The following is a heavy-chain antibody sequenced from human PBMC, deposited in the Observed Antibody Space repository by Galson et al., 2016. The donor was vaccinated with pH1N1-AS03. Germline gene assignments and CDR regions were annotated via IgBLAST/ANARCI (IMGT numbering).Heavy chain of an antibody. V-gene: IGHV3-9*01. Sequence: SLRLSCAGSGFTFDAYAMHWVRQAPGKGLEWVSGIDWNSGTIGYTDSVKGRFTISRDNAKNSLYLQMNSLRGGDTALYYCARWSRGGNFASLDPWGQGTLVTVSS. CDR2: IDWNSGTI. J-gene: IGHJ5*02. CDR1: GFTFDAYA. D-gene: IGHD4-23*01. CDR3: ARWSRGGNFASLDP.